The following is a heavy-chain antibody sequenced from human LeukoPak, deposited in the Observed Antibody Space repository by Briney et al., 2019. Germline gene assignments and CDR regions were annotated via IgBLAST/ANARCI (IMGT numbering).Heavy chain of an antibody. CDR1: GGSISSYY. CDR3: ARLGNREQLVH. J-gene: IGHJ4*02. D-gene: IGHD6-13*01. CDR2: IYYSGST. V-gene: IGHV4-59*08. Sequence: SETPSLTCTVSGGSISSYYWSWIRQPPGKGLEWIGYIYYSGSTNYNPSLKSRVTISVDTSKNQFSLKLSSVTAADTAVYYCARLGNREQLVHWGQGTLVTVSS.